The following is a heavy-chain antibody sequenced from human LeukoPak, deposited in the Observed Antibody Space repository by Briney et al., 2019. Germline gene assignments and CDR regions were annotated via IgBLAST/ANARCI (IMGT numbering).Heavy chain of an antibody. CDR2: ISAYNGNT. D-gene: IGHD6-19*01. CDR1: GYTFTSYG. J-gene: IGHJ4*02. V-gene: IGHV1-18*01. CDR3: ARAKFEWLEFDY. Sequence: ASVKVSGKASGYTFTSYGISWVRQAPGQGLEWMGWISAYNGNTNYAQKLQGRVTVTTDTSTSTAYMELRSLRSDDTAVYYCARAKFEWLEFDYWGQGTLVTVSS.